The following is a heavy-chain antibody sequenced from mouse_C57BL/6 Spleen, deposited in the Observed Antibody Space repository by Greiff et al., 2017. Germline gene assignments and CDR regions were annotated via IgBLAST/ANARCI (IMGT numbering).Heavy chain of an antibody. D-gene: IGHD1-1*01. CDR2: ILPGSGST. Sequence: QVTLKVSGAELMKPGASVKLSCKATGYTFPGYWIEWVKQRPGHGLEWIGEILPGSGSTNYNEKFKGKATFTADTSSNTAYMQLSSLTTEDSAIYYCARNYGSWGPFAYWGQGTLVTVSA. CDR1: GYTFPGYW. J-gene: IGHJ3*01. CDR3: ARNYGSWGPFAY. V-gene: IGHV1-9*01.